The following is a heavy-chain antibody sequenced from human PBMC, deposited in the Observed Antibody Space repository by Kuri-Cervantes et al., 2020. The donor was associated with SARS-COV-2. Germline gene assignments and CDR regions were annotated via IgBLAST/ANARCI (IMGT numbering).Heavy chain of an antibody. Sequence: GESLKISCAASGFTFSSYGMNWVRQAPGKGLEWVSSISSSSSYIYYADSVKGRFTISRDNAKNSLYLQMNSLRAEDTAVYYCARASGYDFWSGYNYYYYYMDVWGKGTTVTVSS. V-gene: IGHV3-21*01. J-gene: IGHJ6*03. CDR2: ISSSSSYI. CDR3: ARASGYDFWSGYNYYYYYMDV. CDR1: GFTFSSYG. D-gene: IGHD3-3*01.